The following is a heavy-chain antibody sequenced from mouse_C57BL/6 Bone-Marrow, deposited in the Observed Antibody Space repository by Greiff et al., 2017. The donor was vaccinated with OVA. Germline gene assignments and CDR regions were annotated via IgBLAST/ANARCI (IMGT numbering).Heavy chain of an antibody. Sequence: VQLQQSGAELARPGASVKMSCKASGYTFTSYTMHWVKQRPGQGLEWIGYINPSSGYTKYNQKFKDKATLTADKSSSPAYMQLSRLTSEDSAVYYCARRSKRWLVFDYWGQGTTLTVSS. V-gene: IGHV1-4*01. J-gene: IGHJ2*01. CDR1: GYTFTSYT. D-gene: IGHD2-3*01. CDR3: ARRSKRWLVFDY. CDR2: INPSSGYT.